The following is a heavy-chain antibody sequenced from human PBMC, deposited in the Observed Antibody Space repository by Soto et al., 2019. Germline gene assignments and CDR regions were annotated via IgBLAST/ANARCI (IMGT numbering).Heavy chain of an antibody. CDR3: ARQEEYCSSTSCSGWGAFDI. J-gene: IGHJ3*02. Sequence: TLSLTCTVRRGSIRGTNYYWAWIGQPPGVGLTWIGSVFYSGSPYFNPSLKSRVTISVDTSKNQFSLKLSSVTAADTAVYYCARQEEYCSSTSCSGWGAFDIWGQGTMVT. CDR2: VFYSGSP. D-gene: IGHD2-2*01. CDR1: RGSIRGTNYY. V-gene: IGHV4-39*01.